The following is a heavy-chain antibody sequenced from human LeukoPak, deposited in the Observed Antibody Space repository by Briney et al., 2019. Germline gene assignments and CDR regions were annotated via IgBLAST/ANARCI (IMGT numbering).Heavy chain of an antibody. J-gene: IGHJ1*01. CDR2: ISYDGSNK. CDR1: GFTVSSNY. D-gene: IGHD3-22*01. V-gene: IGHV3-30-3*01. Sequence: GGSLRLSCAASGFTVSSNYMSWVRQAPGKGLEWVAVISYDGSNKYYADSVEGRFTISRDNSKNTLYLQMNSLRAEDTAVYYCATYSSLNRREFQYWGQGTLLTVSS. CDR3: ATYSSLNRREFQY.